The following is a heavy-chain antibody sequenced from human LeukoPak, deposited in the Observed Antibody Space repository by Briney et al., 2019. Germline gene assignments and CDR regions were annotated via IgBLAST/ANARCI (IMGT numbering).Heavy chain of an antibody. CDR2: IYSGGST. V-gene: IGHV3-66*02. D-gene: IGHD3-3*01. CDR1: GFTVSSNY. J-gene: IGHJ4*02. CDR3: ARDFLGARYYDFWSGSLYY. Sequence: AGGSLRLSCAASGFTVSSNYMSWVRQAPGEGLEWVSVIYSGGSTYYADSVKGRFTISRDKSKNTLYLQMNSLRAEDTAVYYCARDFLGARYYDFWSGSLYYWGQGTLVTVSS.